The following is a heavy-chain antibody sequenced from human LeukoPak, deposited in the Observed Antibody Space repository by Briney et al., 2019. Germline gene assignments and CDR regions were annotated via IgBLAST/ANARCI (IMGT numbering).Heavy chain of an antibody. D-gene: IGHD2-2*01. Sequence: GGSLRLSCAASGFTVSSNYMSWVRQAPGKGLEWVSVIYSGGSTYYPDSVKGRFTISRDNSKNTLYLQMNSLRAEDTAVYYCAREAPFYCSSTSCYGGGWFDPWGQGTLVTVSS. CDR2: IYSGGST. J-gene: IGHJ5*02. V-gene: IGHV3-66*02. CDR1: GFTVSSNY. CDR3: AREAPFYCSSTSCYGGGWFDP.